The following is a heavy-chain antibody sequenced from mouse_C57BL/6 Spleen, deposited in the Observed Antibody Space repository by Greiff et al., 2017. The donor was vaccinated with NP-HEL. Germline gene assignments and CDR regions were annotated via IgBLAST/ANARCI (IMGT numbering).Heavy chain of an antibody. CDR3: ARGVVRYYFDY. CDR2: IDPSDSYT. D-gene: IGHD1-1*01. V-gene: IGHV1-69*01. J-gene: IGHJ2*01. Sequence: QVQLQQPGAELVMPGASVKLSCKASGYTFTSYWMHWVKQRPGQGLEWIGEIDPSDSYTNYNQKFKGKSTLTVDKSSSTAYMQLSSLTSEDSAVYYCARGVVRYYFDYWGQGTTLTVSS. CDR1: GYTFTSYW.